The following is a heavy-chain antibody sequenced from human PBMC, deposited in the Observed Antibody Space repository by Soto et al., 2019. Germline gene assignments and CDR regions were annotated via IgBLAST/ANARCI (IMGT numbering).Heavy chain of an antibody. J-gene: IGHJ4*02. V-gene: IGHV4-28*01. Sequence: QVQLQESGPGLVKPSDTLSLTCAVSGYSISSSNWWGWIRQPPGKGLEWIGYIYYSGTTYYNPSLKSRVTMTVDTSKNHFALKLTSVTAVDTAVYYCARRAIQGPIDYWGQGALVTVSS. CDR2: IYYSGTT. CDR1: GYSISSSNW. CDR3: ARRAIQGPIDY.